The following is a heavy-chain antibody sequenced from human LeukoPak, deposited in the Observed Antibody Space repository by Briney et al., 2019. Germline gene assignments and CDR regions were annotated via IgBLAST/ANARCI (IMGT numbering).Heavy chain of an antibody. CDR1: GGSISSSSYY. Sequence: PSETLSLTCTVSGGSISSSSYYWGWIRQPPGKGLEWIGSIYYSGSTYYNPSLKSRVTISVDTSKNQFSLNLSSVTAADTAVYYCAIVASGYNYGPPDYWGQGTLVTVSS. J-gene: IGHJ4*02. CDR3: AIVASGYNYGPPDY. CDR2: IYYSGST. V-gene: IGHV4-39*07. D-gene: IGHD5-18*01.